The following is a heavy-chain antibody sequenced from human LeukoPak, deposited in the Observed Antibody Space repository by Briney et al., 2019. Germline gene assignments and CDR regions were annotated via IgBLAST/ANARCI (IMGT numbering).Heavy chain of an antibody. D-gene: IGHD2-2*01. CDR1: GYSFTNYW. Sequence: GASLQISCKGSGYSFTNYWIAWVRQMPGKGLEWMGIIYPGDPDSRYSPSFQGQVTISADKTISTAYLQWSSLKASDTAMYYCARHSTPFDYWGQGTLVTVSS. V-gene: IGHV5-51*01. CDR2: IYPGDPDS. CDR3: ARHSTPFDY. J-gene: IGHJ4*02.